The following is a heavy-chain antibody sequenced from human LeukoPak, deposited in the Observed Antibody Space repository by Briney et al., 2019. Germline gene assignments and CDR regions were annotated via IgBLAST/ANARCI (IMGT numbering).Heavy chain of an antibody. D-gene: IGHD6-19*01. CDR2: INWNGGST. V-gene: IGHV3-20*04. CDR1: GFTFDDYG. J-gene: IGHJ4*02. Sequence: PGGSLRLSCAASGFTFDDYGMSWVRQAPGKGLECVSGINWNGGSTGYADSVKSRFTISRDNAKNSLYLQMNSLRAEDTALYYCARGTGYSSGWAFYYFDYWGQGTLVTVSS. CDR3: ARGTGYSSGWAFYYFDY.